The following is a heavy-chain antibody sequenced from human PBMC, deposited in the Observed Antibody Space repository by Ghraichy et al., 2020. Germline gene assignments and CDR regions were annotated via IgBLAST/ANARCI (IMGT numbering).Heavy chain of an antibody. CDR1: GTPITSYY. CDR2: IYYSGIT. CDR3: ARGGFTYTTALGTFDD. Sequence: ETLSLTCSVFGTPITSYYWSWVRQPPGKGLEYLGYIYYSGITDYNPSLKSRASMSVDMSKNQFSLKLSSVTAADTAVYYCARGGFTYTTALGTFDDWGQGTLVTVSS. J-gene: IGHJ4*02. V-gene: IGHV4-59*01. D-gene: IGHD1-7*01.